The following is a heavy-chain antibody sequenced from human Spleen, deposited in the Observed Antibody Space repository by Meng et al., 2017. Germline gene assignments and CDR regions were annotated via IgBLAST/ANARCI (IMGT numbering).Heavy chain of an antibody. V-gene: IGHV4-39*01. CDR3: VRSSGWVRTGFDP. Sequence: QPQLQESGPGLVKPSEALFLTGSVSGGSISTSGYYWGWIRQPPGKGLEWIGSIGHSGFTYYTPSLKSRVTVSIDTSKSQFSLMLTSVTAADTAVYYCVRSSGWVRTGFDPWGQGTLVTVSS. CDR2: IGHSGFT. CDR1: GGSISTSGYY. D-gene: IGHD6-19*01. J-gene: IGHJ5*02.